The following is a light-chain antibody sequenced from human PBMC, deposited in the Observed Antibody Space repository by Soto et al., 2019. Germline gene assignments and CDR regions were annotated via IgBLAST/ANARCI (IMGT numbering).Light chain of an antibody. V-gene: IGLV4-60*02. CDR2: LEGSGSY. J-gene: IGLJ3*02. CDR3: ETWDSNIRM. CDR1: GGHSTYI. Sequence: QPVLTQSSSASASLGSSVKLTCSLSGGHSTYIIAWHQQQPGKAPRYLMKLEGSGSYNKGSGVPDRFSGSSSGVDRYLTISNLQFEDEAEYYCETWDSNIRMFGGGTKVTVL.